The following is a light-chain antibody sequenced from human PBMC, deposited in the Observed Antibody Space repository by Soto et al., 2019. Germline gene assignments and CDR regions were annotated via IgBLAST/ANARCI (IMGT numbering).Light chain of an antibody. CDR3: QQYYSTPPT. V-gene: IGKV4-1*01. CDR2: WAF. J-gene: IGKJ1*01. CDR1: QRVLYSSNNKNS. Sequence: DIVMTQSPDSLAVSLGERATINCKSSQRVLYSSNNKNSIAWYQQKPGQPPKLLIYWAFTRGSGVPDRFSVSGSGTDFTLPISILQAEDVAVYDCQQYYSTPPTFGKGTKVEIK.